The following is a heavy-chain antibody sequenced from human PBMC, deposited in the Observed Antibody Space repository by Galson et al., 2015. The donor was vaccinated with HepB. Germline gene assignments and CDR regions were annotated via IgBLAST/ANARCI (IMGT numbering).Heavy chain of an antibody. Sequence: PALVKPTQTLTLTCTVSGFSLSNARMGVSWIRQPPGKALEWLAHIFSNDEKSYSTSLKSRLTISKDTSKSQVVLTMTNMDPVDTATYYCARGETTSGSYESADFDYWGQGTLVTVSS. CDR2: IFSNDEK. D-gene: IGHD1-26*01. CDR1: GFSLSNARMG. J-gene: IGHJ4*02. V-gene: IGHV2-26*01. CDR3: ARGETTSGSYESADFDY.